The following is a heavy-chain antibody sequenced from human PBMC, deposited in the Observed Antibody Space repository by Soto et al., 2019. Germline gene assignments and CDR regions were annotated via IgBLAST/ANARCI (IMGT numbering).Heavy chain of an antibody. V-gene: IGHV1-46*01. CDR1: GYTFTSYY. Sequence: QVQLVQSGAEVKKPGASVKVSCKASGYTFTSYYMHWVRQAPGQGLEWMGIINPSGGRPSYAQQLKGRVTMTRNTSTSTAYIEPSSQRADATAVYDCARPVQWAATYYFGYWGHRTLFTVSS. D-gene: IGHD1-26*01. J-gene: IGHJ4*01. CDR3: ARPVQWAATYYFGY. CDR2: INPSGGRP.